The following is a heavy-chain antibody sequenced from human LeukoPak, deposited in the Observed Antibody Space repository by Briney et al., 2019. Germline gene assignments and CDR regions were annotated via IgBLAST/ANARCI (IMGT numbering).Heavy chain of an antibody. D-gene: IGHD3-22*01. CDR1: GGSISSGGYS. CDR3: ARAGGFNYYDSSGIY. Sequence: SETLSLTCAVSGGSISSGGYSWSWIRQPPGKGLEWIGYIYHSGSTYYNLSLKSRVTISVDRSKNQFSLKLSSVTAADTAVYYCARAGGFNYYDSSGIYWGQGTLVTVSS. CDR2: IYHSGST. V-gene: IGHV4-30-2*01. J-gene: IGHJ4*02.